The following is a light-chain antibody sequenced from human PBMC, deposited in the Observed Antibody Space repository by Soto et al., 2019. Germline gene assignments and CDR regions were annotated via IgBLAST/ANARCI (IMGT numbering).Light chain of an antibody. Sequence: QSVLTQPASVSGSPGQSITISCTGTSSDIGSYNLVSWYQQHPGKAPKFMIYEGSKRPSGVANRFSGSKSGNTASLTISGLQAEDEAGYFFCADAGSSSWVFGGGTKLTVL. CDR1: SSDIGSYNL. V-gene: IGLV2-23*01. CDR3: CADAGSSSWV. CDR2: EGS. J-gene: IGLJ3*02.